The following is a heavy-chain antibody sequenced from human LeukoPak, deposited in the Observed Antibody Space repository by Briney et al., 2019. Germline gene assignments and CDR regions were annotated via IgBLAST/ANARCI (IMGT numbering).Heavy chain of an antibody. CDR2: IKQDGSEE. Sequence: PGGSLRLSCAASAFTFSSYWMSWVRQAPGKGLEWVANIKQDGSEEYYVDSVKGRFTISGDNAKNSLYLQMNSLRAEDTAVYYCARDPNTGWYHNYWGQGTMVTVSS. CDR1: AFTFSSYW. J-gene: IGHJ3*01. D-gene: IGHD6-19*01. V-gene: IGHV3-7*03. CDR3: ARDPNTGWYHNY.